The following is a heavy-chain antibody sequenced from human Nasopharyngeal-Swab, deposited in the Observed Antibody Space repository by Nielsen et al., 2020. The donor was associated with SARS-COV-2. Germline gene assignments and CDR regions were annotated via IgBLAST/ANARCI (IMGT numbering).Heavy chain of an antibody. Sequence: GGSLRLSCAASGFTFSSYWMSWVRQAPGKGLEWVAVISYDGSNKYYADSVKGRFTISRDNSKNTLYLQMNSLRAEDTAVYYCAKDLQWFGELLPDYFDYWGQGTLVTVSS. V-gene: IGHV3-30*18. J-gene: IGHJ4*02. CDR3: AKDLQWFGELLPDYFDY. CDR1: GFTFSSYW. CDR2: ISYDGSNK. D-gene: IGHD3-10*01.